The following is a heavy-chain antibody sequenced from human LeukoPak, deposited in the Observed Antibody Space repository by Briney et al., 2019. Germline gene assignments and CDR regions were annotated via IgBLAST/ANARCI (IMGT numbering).Heavy chain of an antibody. CDR1: GGSISSGSFY. D-gene: IGHD6-19*01. CDR2: SYYTGST. Sequence: SEILSLTCTVSGGSISSGSFYWGWIRQPPGKGLERIGTSYYTGSTYYNPSLKSRVTISVDTSKNQFSLKLSSVTAADTAVYYCARSFWDSSGWYGDNWGQGTLVTVSS. V-gene: IGHV4-39*01. J-gene: IGHJ4*02. CDR3: ARSFWDSSGWYGDN.